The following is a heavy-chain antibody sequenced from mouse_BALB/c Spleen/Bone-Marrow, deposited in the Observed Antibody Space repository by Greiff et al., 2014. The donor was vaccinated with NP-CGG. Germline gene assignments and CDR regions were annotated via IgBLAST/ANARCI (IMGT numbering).Heavy chain of an antibody. CDR1: GYSFTGYY. Sequence: VQLQQSGPELVKPGASVKISCKASGYSFTGYYMHWVKQSHVKSLEWIGRINPYNGATSYNQNFKDKASLTADKSSSTAYMQLLSLISDDSAVYYCSGGIFYGRYFDYWGQGTTLTVSS. CDR3: SGGIFYGRYFDY. V-gene: IGHV1-31*01. CDR2: INPYNGAT. D-gene: IGHD1-1*02. J-gene: IGHJ2*01.